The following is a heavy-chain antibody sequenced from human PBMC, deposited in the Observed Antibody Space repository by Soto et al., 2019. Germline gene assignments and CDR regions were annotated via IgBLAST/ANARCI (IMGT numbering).Heavy chain of an antibody. Sequence: SETLSLTCTVSGGSVSSGSYYWSWIRQPPGKGLEWIGYIYYSGSTNYNPSLKSRVTISVDTSKNQFSLKLSSVTAADTAVYYCARESPSSIIQAAPWGDNWFDPWGQGTLVTVSS. V-gene: IGHV4-61*01. J-gene: IGHJ5*02. CDR2: IYYSGST. CDR1: GGSVSSGSYY. D-gene: IGHD3-3*01. CDR3: ARESPSSIIQAAPWGDNWFDP.